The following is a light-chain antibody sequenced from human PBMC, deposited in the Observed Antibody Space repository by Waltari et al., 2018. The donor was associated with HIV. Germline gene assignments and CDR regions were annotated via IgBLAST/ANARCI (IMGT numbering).Light chain of an antibody. CDR1: ASNIGSHP. Sequence: QSVLPQPPSASGTPGQRVTVSCSGRASNIGSHPLTWSQQLPGTAPKLRIYNNNQRPSGVSDRFSGSKSGTSASLAISGLQSEDEADYYCAAWDDSLNAHVLFGGGTKLTVL. J-gene: IGLJ2*01. CDR3: AAWDDSLNAHVL. CDR2: NNN. V-gene: IGLV1-44*01.